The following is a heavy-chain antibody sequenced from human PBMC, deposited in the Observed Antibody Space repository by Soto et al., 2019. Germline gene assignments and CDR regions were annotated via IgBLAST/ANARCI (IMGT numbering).Heavy chain of an antibody. J-gene: IGHJ6*02. CDR1: GFTFSYYY. CDR3: ALPLNNYYYGMDV. V-gene: IGHV3-11*03. Sequence: PGGSLRLSCAASGFTFSYYYMSWIRQAPGKGLEWVSYISSSSSYTNYADSVKGRFTISRDNAKNSLYLQMNSLRAEDTAVYYCALPLNNYYYGMDVWGQGTTVTVSS. CDR2: ISSSSSYT.